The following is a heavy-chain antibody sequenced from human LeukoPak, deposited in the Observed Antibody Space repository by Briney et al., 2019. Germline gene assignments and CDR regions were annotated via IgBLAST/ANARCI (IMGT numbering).Heavy chain of an antibody. CDR3: ARNIGQFDY. CDR2: IYHSGST. Sequence: SETLSLTCAVYGGSFSGYYWSWIRQPPGKGLEWIGYIYHSGSTDYNPSLKSRVTISVDRSKNQFSLKLSSVTAADTAVYYCARNIGQFDYWGQGTLVTVSS. J-gene: IGHJ4*02. V-gene: IGHV4-34*01. CDR1: GGSFSGYY.